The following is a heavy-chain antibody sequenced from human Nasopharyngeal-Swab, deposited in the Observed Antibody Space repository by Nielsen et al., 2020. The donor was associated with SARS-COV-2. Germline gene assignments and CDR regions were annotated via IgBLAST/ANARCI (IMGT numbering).Heavy chain of an antibody. D-gene: IGHD2-21*02. V-gene: IGHV3-30*18. CDR1: GFTFSSYG. CDR3: AKNKAGGGDCYSCHYGMDV. CDR2: ISYDGSNK. J-gene: IGHJ6*02. Sequence: GGSLRLSCAASGFTFSSYGMHWVRQAPGKGLEWVAVISYDGSNKYYADSVKGRFTISRDNSKNTLYLQMNSLRAEDTAVYYCAKNKAGGGDCYSCHYGMDVWGQGTTVTVSS.